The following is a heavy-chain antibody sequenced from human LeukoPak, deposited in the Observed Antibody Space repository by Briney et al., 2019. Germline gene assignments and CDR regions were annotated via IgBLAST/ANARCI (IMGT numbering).Heavy chain of an antibody. D-gene: IGHD3-3*01. V-gene: IGHV4-39*07. CDR2: IYYSGST. J-gene: IGHJ4*02. CDR1: GGSISSDRYY. Sequence: SETLSLTCTVSGGSISSDRYYWGWIRQPPGKGLEWIGSIYYSGSTYYNPSLKSRVTISVDTSKNQFSLKLSSVTAADTAVYYCARYGGPTYYDFWSGYSQDGYYFDYWGQGTLVTVSS. CDR3: ARYGGPTYYDFWSGYSQDGYYFDY.